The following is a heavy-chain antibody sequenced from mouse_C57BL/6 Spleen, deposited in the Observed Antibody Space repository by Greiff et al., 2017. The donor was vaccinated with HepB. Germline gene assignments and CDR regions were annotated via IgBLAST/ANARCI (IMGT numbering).Heavy chain of an antibody. CDR2: INYDGSST. Sequence: EVMLVESEGGLVQPGSSMKLSCTASGFTFSDYYMAWVRQVPEKGLEWVANINYDGSSTYYLDSLKSRFIISRDNEKNILYLQMSSLKSEDTATYYCARERGAMDYWGQGTSVTVSS. V-gene: IGHV5-16*01. J-gene: IGHJ4*01. CDR3: ARERGAMDY. CDR1: GFTFSDYY.